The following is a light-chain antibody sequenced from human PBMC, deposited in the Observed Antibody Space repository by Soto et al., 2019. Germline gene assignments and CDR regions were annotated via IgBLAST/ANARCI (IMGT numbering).Light chain of an antibody. CDR1: QSVGRF. J-gene: IGKJ5*01. CDR3: QQSYSTPPIT. CDR2: VAS. Sequence: DIQMTQSPSSLSASVGDRVTITCRASQSVGRFLNWYQQKPGKAPTVLINVASTLQSGVPSRFSGSGSGTGFTLTISSLQPEDFATYYCQQSYSTPPITFGQGTRLEIK. V-gene: IGKV1-39*01.